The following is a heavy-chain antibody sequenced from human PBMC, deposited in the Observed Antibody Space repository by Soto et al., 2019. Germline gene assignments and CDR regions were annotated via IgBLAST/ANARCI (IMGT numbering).Heavy chain of an antibody. CDR2: IWHDGSDK. V-gene: IGHV3-33*01. CDR1: GFTFRSYG. J-gene: IGHJ4*02. CDR3: AISDILTGYSQGY. D-gene: IGHD3-9*01. Sequence: GGSLRLSCAVSGFTFRSYGMHWVRQAPGKGLEWVAVIWHDGSDKFYADSVKGRFTVSRDNAKSMLYLQMNSLRAEDTAVYYCAISDILTGYSQGYWGQGTLVTVSS.